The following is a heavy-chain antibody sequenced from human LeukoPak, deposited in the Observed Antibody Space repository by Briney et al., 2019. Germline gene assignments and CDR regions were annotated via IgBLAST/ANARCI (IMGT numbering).Heavy chain of an antibody. CDR2: IKQDGSEK. D-gene: IGHD3-10*01. CDR3: AKDDVLLWRGAFDI. CDR1: GFIFSNYW. Sequence: PGGSLRLSCAASGFIFSNYWMSWVRQAPGKGLEWVANIKQDGSEKYYVDSVKGRFTTSRDNAKNSVYMQMNSLRAEDTAVYYCAKDDVLLWRGAFDIWGQGTMVTVSS. V-gene: IGHV3-7*01. J-gene: IGHJ3*02.